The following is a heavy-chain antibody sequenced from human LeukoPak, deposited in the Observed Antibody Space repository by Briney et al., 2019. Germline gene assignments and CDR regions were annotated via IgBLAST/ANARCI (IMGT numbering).Heavy chain of an antibody. J-gene: IGHJ4*02. V-gene: IGHV4-61*01. CDR2: IYYSGST. CDR3: ARDRGGAASFDY. CDR1: GGSLSSSTYY. Sequence: SETLSLTCSVSGGSLSSSTYYWSWIRQPPGKGLEWIGYIYYSGSTNYNPSLKSRVTISVDTSKNQFSLKLSSVTAADTAVYYCARDRGGAASFDYWGQGTLVTVSS. D-gene: IGHD3-10*01.